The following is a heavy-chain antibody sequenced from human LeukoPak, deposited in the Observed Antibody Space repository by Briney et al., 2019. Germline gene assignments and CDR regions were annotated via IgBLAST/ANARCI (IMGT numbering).Heavy chain of an antibody. CDR1: GFTFNNYG. J-gene: IGHJ4*02. CDR3: TRDFGRSSYYFDF. CDR2: IRYNGNNQ. D-gene: IGHD3-3*01. V-gene: IGHV3-30*02. Sequence: GGSLRLSCAASGFTFNNYGMHWVRQAPGKGLEWVAFIRYNGNNQYYADSVRGRVTISRDNAENSLFLQMNRLRVEDTAVYYCTRDFGRSSYYFDFWGQGTLVTVSS.